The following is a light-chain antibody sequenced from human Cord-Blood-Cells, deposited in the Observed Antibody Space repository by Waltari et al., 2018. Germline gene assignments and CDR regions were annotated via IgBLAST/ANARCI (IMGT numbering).Light chain of an antibody. J-gene: IGKJ4*01. V-gene: IGKV3-20*01. Sequence: ERATLSCRASQSVSSSYLAWYQQKPGQAPRLLIYGASSRATGIPDRFSGSGSGTDFTLTISRLEPEDFAVYYCQQYGSSPPLTFGGGTKVEIK. CDR1: QSVSSSY. CDR3: QQYGSSPPLT. CDR2: GAS.